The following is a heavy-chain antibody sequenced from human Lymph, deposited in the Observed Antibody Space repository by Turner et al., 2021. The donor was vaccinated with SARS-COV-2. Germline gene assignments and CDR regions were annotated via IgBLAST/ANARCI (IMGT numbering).Heavy chain of an antibody. CDR1: GFTFSSYA. Sequence: EVQLLESGGGLVQPGGSLRLSCAASGFTFSSYAMSWVRQAPGEGLEWVSAISGSGGSTYYAESVKGRFTISRDNSKNTLYLQMNSLRAEDTAVYYCAKGGGWGYQLGVYFDYWGQGTLVTVSS. V-gene: IGHV3-23*01. CDR2: ISGSGGST. CDR3: AKGGGWGYQLGVYFDY. D-gene: IGHD2-2*01. J-gene: IGHJ4*02.